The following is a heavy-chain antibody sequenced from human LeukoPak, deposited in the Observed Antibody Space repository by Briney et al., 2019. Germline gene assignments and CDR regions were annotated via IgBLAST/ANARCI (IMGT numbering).Heavy chain of an antibody. D-gene: IGHD2-15*01. J-gene: IGHJ4*02. CDR1: GLTVSANY. V-gene: IGHV3-53*01. CDR2: MYSGGYP. Sequence: HPGGSLRLSCVASGLTVSANYMTWVRQAPGEGLEWVSVMYSGGYPYYADSVKGRFTISRDNSKNTVYLQMNSLRVEDSAVYYCARDRSCCSGDNCYSGVDYWRQETRVIVSS. CDR3: ARDRSCCSGDNCYSGVDY.